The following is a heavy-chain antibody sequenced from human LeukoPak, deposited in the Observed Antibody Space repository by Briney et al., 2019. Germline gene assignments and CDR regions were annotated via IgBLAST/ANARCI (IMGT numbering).Heavy chain of an antibody. CDR2: IYYSVTT. CDR1: SDSISSYY. CDR3: PKVMGSDTGWAFAI. J-gene: IGHJ3*02. V-gene: IGHV4-59*01. Sequence: PSETLSLTCTVSSDSISSYYWSWIRQPPGKGLEWIGYIYYSVTTKYNPSLKSRVTISIDTSKNQFSLKLSSVTAADTAVYYCPKVMGSDTGWAFAIWSQGTMVTVSS. D-gene: IGHD3-16*01.